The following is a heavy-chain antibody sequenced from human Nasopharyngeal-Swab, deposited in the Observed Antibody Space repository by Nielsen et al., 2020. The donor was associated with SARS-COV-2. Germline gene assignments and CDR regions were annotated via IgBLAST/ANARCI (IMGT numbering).Heavy chain of an antibody. Sequence: SETLSLTCTVSGGSISSSSYYWGWIRQPPGKGLEWIGSIYYSGSTYYNPSLKSRVTISVYTSKNQFSLKLSSVTAADTAVYYCVGSSWYGDYYYYYGMDVWGQGTTVTVSS. J-gene: IGHJ6*02. CDR2: IYYSGST. D-gene: IGHD6-13*01. CDR1: GGSISSSSYY. V-gene: IGHV4-39*07. CDR3: VGSSWYGDYYYYYGMDV.